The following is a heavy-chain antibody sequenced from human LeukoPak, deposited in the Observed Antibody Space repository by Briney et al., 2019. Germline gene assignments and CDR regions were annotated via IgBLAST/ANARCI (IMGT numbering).Heavy chain of an antibody. CDR1: GFLISNDV. CDR3: ARRVGGTPDY. V-gene: IGHV3-23*01. Sequence: GGSLRLSCAASGFLISNDVMTWVRQAPGKGLEWVSAIGADGHSTDYANSVKGRFTISRDNSRNTLYLQMNSLSAEDTALYYCARRVGGTPDYWGRGTLVTVSS. J-gene: IGHJ4*02. CDR2: IGADGHST. D-gene: IGHD1-26*01.